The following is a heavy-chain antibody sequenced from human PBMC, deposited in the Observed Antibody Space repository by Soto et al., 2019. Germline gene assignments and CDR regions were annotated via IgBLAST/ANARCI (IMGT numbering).Heavy chain of an antibody. CDR1: GGSISSGDYY. CDR3: AREVSDCSGGSCYSPDP. V-gene: IGHV4-30-4*01. CDR2: IYYGGSI. Sequence: QVQLQESSPGLMKPSQTLSLTCTVSGGSISSGDYYWSWIRQPPGKGLEWIGYIYYGGSIDYNPSLEMRFTMSVATAKHQCPLKLSSVTAADTAVYYCAREVSDCSGGSCYSPDPWGQGTLVTVSS. D-gene: IGHD2-15*01. J-gene: IGHJ5*02.